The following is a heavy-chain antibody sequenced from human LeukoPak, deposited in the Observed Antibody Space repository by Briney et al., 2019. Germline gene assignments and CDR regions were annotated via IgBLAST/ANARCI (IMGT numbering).Heavy chain of an antibody. D-gene: IGHD3-10*01. CDR2: IYTSGNT. CDR1: GGSISSGFYY. J-gene: IGHJ5*02. CDR3: ARDSGPWGVFDP. V-gene: IGHV4-61*02. Sequence: PSETLSLTCTVSGGSISSGFYYWSWIRQPAGKGLEWIGRIYTSGNTNYNPSLKSRVTISIDMSNNHFSLNLRSVTAADKAVYYCARDSGPWGVFDPWGQGTLVTVSS.